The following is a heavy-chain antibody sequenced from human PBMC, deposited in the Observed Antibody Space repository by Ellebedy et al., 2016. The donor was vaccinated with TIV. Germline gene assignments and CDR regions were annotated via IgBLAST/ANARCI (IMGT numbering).Heavy chain of an antibody. CDR1: GFPFSTYW. CDR3: ARINRAARLRGFDH. J-gene: IGHJ4*02. Sequence: PGGSLRLSCAASGFPFSTYWMGWVRQAPGKGLEWVANIKADGSEKYYVDSVKGRFIISRDNANNSLYLQMNSLRAEDTALYYCARINRAARLRGFDHWGQGTRVTGSS. V-gene: IGHV3-7*01. CDR2: IKADGSEK. D-gene: IGHD6-6*01.